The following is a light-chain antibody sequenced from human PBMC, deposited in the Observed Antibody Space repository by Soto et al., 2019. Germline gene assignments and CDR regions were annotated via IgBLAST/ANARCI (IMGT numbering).Light chain of an antibody. V-gene: IGKV3-20*01. CDR1: QSVSSR. CDR3: QQYGSSPA. J-gene: IGKJ1*01. CDR2: GAS. Sequence: EIVLTQSPGTLSLSPGERATLSCRASQSVSSRLAWYQQKPGQAPSLLISGASSRATGIPDRFSVIGSGTDSTLPLSRLEPEDFAVDYCQQYGSSPAFGQWTKVDNK.